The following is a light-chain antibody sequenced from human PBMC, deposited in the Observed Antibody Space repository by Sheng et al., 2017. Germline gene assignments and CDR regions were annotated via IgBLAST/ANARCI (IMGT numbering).Light chain of an antibody. CDR3: QQSNTFPLT. Sequence: EIVLTQSPGTLSLSPGERATLSCRASQSVSSSYLAWYQQKPGQAPRLLIYTASGLPSGVPSRFSGSGSGTDFTLTISSLQPEDFATYYCQQSNTFPLTFGGGTRVEFK. J-gene: IGKJ4*01. V-gene: IGKV3-20*01. CDR2: TAS. CDR1: QSVSSSY.